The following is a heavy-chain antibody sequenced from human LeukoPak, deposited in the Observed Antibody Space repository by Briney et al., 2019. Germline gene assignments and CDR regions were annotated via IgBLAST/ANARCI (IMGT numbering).Heavy chain of an antibody. D-gene: IGHD2-8*01. J-gene: IGHJ6*02. V-gene: IGHV3-30*18. CDR2: ISHDGSKK. CDR3: AKGEGYCTNGVCYSGPYYYYYYGMDV. CDR1: GFTFSSYG. Sequence: GWSLRLSCAASGFTFSSYGMHWVRQAPGKGLEWVAVISHDGSKKYYADSVKGRFTISRDNSKNTLYLQMNSLRAEDTAVYYCAKGEGYCTNGVCYSGPYYYYYYGMDVWGQGTTVTVSS.